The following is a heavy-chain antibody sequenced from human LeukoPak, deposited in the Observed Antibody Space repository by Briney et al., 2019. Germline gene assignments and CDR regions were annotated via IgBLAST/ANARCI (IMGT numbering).Heavy chain of an antibody. CDR3: AKEKNSGYYYHFDY. CDR1: GFTFTNYG. V-gene: IGHV3-23*01. D-gene: IGHD3-22*01. CDR2: VSGGGGST. Sequence: GGSLRLSCAASGFTFTNYGMSWVRQAPGKGLEWVSAVSGGGGSTYYGDSVKGRFTISRDNSKNTVYLQMNSLRAEDTAVYYCAKEKNSGYYYHFDYWGQGTLVTVSS. J-gene: IGHJ4*02.